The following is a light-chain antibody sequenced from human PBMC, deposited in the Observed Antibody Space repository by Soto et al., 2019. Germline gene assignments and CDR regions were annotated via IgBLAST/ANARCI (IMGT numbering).Light chain of an antibody. CDR3: QPRSNWPPYT. CDR2: DAS. CDR1: QSFSSH. J-gene: IGKJ2*01. Sequence: EIVLTQSPGSLVLSPLDRAILSCRASQSFSSHLSWYQQKPGQAPRLLIYDASNRAAGIPASFSGSGSWTDFTLTISSLEPEDFSVYYGQPRSNWPPYTFGQVTKVEIK. V-gene: IGKV3-11*01.